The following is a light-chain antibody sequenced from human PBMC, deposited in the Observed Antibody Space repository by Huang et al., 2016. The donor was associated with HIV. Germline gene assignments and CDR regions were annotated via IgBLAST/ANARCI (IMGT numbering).Light chain of an antibody. CDR2: GAS. J-gene: IGKJ1*01. CDR3: QQYNNWPQT. Sequence: EIVMTQSPATLSVSPGERANLSCRASQSGSSNLAWYQQKPGQAPRLLIYGASTRGTGIPARFSGSGSGTEFTLTISSLQSEDFAVYYCQQYNNWPQTFGQGTKVEIK. V-gene: IGKV3-15*01. CDR1: QSGSSN.